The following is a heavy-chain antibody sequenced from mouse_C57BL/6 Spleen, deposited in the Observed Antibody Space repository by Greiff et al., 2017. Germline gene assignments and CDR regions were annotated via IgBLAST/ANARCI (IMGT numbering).Heavy chain of an antibody. CDR1: GYTFTDYE. Sequence: VQLQQSGAELVRPGASVTLSCKASGYTFTDYEMHWVKQTPVHGLEWIGAIDPETGGTAYNQKFKGKAILTADKSSSTAYMELRSLTSDDSAVYYCTRDVYTWFAYWGQGTLVTVSA. V-gene: IGHV1-15*01. CDR2: IDPETGGT. J-gene: IGHJ3*01. CDR3: TRDVYTWFAY.